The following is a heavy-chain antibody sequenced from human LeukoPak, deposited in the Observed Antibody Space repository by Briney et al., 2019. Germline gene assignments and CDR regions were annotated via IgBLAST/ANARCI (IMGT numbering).Heavy chain of an antibody. CDR2: FDPEDGET. D-gene: IGHD3-22*01. CDR3: ATFPMYYYDSSGYRVDDY. J-gene: IGHJ4*02. Sequence: ASVKVSCKVSGYTLTELSMHWVRQAPGKGLEWMGGFDPEDGETIYAQKFQGRVTMTEDISTDTAYMELSSLRSEDTAVYYCATFPMYYYDSSGYRVDDYWGQGTLVTVSS. CDR1: GYTLTELS. V-gene: IGHV1-24*01.